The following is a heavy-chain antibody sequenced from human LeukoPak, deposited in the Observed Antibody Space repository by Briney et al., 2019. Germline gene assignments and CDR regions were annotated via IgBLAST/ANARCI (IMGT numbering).Heavy chain of an antibody. D-gene: IGHD5-18*01. CDR3: ARTARHLDY. Sequence: GGTLRLSCEASGFTFSDPYMSWIRQAPGKGLECLSYISGSGTDINYADSVRGRFTISRDNAKNLLYLQMNDLRLEDTAVYYCARTARHLDYWGQGTLVTVSS. CDR2: ISGSGTDI. V-gene: IGHV3-11*04. CDR1: GFTFSDPY. J-gene: IGHJ4*02.